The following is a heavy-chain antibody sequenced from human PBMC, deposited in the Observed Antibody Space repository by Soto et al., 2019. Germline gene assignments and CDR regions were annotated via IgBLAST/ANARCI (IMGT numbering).Heavy chain of an antibody. Sequence: EVQLVESGGGLVQPGGSLRLSCAASGFTFSSYWMSWVRQAPGKGLEWVANIKQDGSEKYYVDSVKGRFTISRDNAKNSLYLQMNSLRAEDTAVYYCARDNWNYVSYYGMDVWGQGTTVTVSS. D-gene: IGHD1-7*01. CDR1: GFTFSSYW. J-gene: IGHJ6*02. CDR2: IKQDGSEK. CDR3: ARDNWNYVSYYGMDV. V-gene: IGHV3-7*01.